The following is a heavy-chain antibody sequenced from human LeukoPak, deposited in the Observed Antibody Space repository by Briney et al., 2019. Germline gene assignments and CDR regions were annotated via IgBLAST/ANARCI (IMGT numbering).Heavy chain of an antibody. V-gene: IGHV3-7*01. J-gene: IGHJ4*02. D-gene: IGHD4/OR15-4a*01. CDR2: IKEDGGET. CDR3: ARRTEVQTTFDY. Sequence: GGSLRLSCVASGLVFSNYWMGWVRQAPGKGLEWVANIKEDGGETYYVDSVKGRFTISRDNAKNSLDLQMNSLRDEDTAVYYCARRTEVQTTFDYWGQGTLVTVSS. CDR1: GLVFSNYW.